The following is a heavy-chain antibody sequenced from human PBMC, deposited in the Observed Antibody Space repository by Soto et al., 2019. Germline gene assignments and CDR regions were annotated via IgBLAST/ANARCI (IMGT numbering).Heavy chain of an antibody. V-gene: IGHV3-74*01. CDR1: GFTISSHR. CDR3: LRDRPIDY. Sequence: EVQLVESGGGLVQPGGSLRLSCATSGFTISSHRMHGVRQAPGKGLVWVSRISSDGSSTNYADAVKGRFTISRDNAKNTLYLQMNSLRVEDTAVYYCLRDRPIDYWGQGTLVTVSS. CDR2: ISSDGSST. J-gene: IGHJ4*02.